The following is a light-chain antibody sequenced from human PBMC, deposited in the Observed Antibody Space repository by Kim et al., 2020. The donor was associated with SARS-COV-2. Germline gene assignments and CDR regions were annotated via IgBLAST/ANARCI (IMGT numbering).Light chain of an antibody. CDR3: QSYDSSNVV. V-gene: IGLV6-57*03. J-gene: IGLJ2*01. CDR2: EDN. Sequence: GKTVTISCTRSGGSIASNYVQWYQQRPGSAPTTVIYEDNKRPSGVPDRFSGSIDSSSNSASLTISGLKTEDEADYYCQSYDSSNVVFGGGTQLTVL. CDR1: GGSIASNY.